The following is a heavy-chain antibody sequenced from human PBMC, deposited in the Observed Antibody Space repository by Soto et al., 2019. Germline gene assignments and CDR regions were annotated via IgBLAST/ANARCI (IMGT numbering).Heavy chain of an antibody. CDR3: AKDMGYDLSPLGYFDY. CDR1: GFTFDDYA. Sequence: GGSLRLSCAASGFTFDDYAMHWVRQAPGKGLEWVSGISWNSGGIGYADSVKGRFTISRDNAKNSLYLQMNSLRSEDTALYYCAKDMGYDLSPLGYFDYWGQGTLVTVSS. CDR2: ISWNSGGI. V-gene: IGHV3-9*01. J-gene: IGHJ4*02. D-gene: IGHD5-12*01.